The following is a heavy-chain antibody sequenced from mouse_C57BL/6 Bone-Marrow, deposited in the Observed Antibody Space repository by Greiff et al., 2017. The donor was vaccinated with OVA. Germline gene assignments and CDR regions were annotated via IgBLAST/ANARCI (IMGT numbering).Heavy chain of an antibody. Sequence: EVMLVESGPELVKPGASVKISCKASGYSFTGYYMNWVKQSPEKSLEWIGEINPSTGGTTYNQKFKAKATLTVDKSSSTAYMQLKSLTSEDSAVYYCASGPLLPDGDYWGQGTSVTVSS. D-gene: IGHD2-10*01. V-gene: IGHV1-42*01. CDR1: GYSFTGYY. J-gene: IGHJ4*01. CDR3: ASGPLLPDGDY. CDR2: INPSTGGT.